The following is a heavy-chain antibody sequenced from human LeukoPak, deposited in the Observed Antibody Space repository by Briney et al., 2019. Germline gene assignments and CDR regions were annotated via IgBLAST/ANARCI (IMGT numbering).Heavy chain of an antibody. CDR1: GGTFSSYA. V-gene: IGHV1-69*04. Sequence: SVKVTCEASGGTFSSYAISWVRQAPGQGLEWMGRIIPIFGIANYAQKFQGRVTITADKSTSTAYMELSSLRSEDTAVYYCARDPTPPYYGMDVWGQGTTVTVSS. J-gene: IGHJ6*02. CDR3: ARDPTPPYYGMDV. CDR2: IIPIFGIA.